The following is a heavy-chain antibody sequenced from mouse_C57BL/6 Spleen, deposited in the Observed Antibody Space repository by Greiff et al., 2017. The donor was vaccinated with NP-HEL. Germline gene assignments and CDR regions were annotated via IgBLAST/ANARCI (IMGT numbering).Heavy chain of an antibody. V-gene: IGHV1-62-2*01. CDR3: ARHEEGYGYDYYAMDY. CDR2: FYPGSGSI. J-gene: IGHJ4*01. D-gene: IGHD2-2*01. CDR1: GYTFTEYT. Sequence: QVQLKQSGAELVKPGASVKLSCKASGYTFTEYTIHWVKQRSGQGLEWIGWFYPGSGSIKYNEKFKDKATLTADKSSSTVYMELSRLTSEDSAVYFGARHEEGYGYDYYAMDYWGQGTSVTVSS.